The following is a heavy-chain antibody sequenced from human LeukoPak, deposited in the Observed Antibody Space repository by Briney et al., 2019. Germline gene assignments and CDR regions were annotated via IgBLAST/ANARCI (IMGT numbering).Heavy chain of an antibody. V-gene: IGHV1-69*13. CDR2: LNPIFGTA. CDR1: GGTFSSYA. D-gene: IGHD3-3*01. J-gene: IGHJ6*02. CDR3: ARANRLTIFGVVTHYYGMDV. Sequence: SVKVSCKASGGTFSSYASSWVRQAPGQGLEWMGGLNPIFGTANYAQKFQGRVTITADESTSTAYMELSSLRSEDTAVYYCARANRLTIFGVVTHYYGMDVWGQGTTVTVSS.